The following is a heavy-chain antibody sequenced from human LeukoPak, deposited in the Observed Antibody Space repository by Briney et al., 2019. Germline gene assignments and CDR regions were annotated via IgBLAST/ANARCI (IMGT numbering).Heavy chain of an antibody. CDR1: GYTFTSYG. D-gene: IGHD1-26*01. J-gene: IGHJ4*02. V-gene: IGHV1-18*01. CDR2: ISAYNGNT. Sequence: ASVKVSCKPSGYTFTSYGISWVRQAPGQGLEWMGWISAYNGNTNYAQKLQGRVTMTTDTSTSTAYMELRSLRSDDTAVYYCARGYALYSGRYIDFDYWGQGTLVTVSS. CDR3: ARGYALYSGRYIDFDY.